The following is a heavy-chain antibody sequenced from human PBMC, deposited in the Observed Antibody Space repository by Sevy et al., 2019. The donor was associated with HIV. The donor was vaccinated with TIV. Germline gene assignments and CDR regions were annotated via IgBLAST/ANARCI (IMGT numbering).Heavy chain of an antibody. CDR1: RFTLSTYS. CDR3: VRDGGCSSTSCLLYFDY. CDR2: ISSSSSYI. D-gene: IGHD2-2*01. J-gene: IGHJ4*02. V-gene: IGHV3-21*01. Sequence: GGSLRLSCAASRFTLSTYSMNWVRQAPGKGLEWVSSISSSSSYIYYADSVKGRFTISRDNAKNSLYLQMNSLRAEDTAVYYCVRDGGCSSTSCLLYFDYWGQGTLVTVSS.